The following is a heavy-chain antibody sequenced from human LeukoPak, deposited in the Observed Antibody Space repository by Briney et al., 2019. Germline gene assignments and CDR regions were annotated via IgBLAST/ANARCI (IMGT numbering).Heavy chain of an antibody. V-gene: IGHV4-34*01. CDR3: ARVKYSGYEIDY. CDR2: INHSGRT. Sequence: SETLSLTCAVYGGSFSGYYWSWIRQPPGKGLEWIGEINHSGRTNYNPYLKSRVTISVDTSKNQFSLKLSSMTAADTAVYYCARVKYSGYEIDYWGQGTLVTVSS. J-gene: IGHJ4*02. CDR1: GGSFSGYY. D-gene: IGHD5-12*01.